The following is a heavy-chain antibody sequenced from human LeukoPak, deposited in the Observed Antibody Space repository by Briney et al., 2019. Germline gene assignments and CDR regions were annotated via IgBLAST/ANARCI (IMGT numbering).Heavy chain of an antibody. Sequence: PGGSLRLSCAASGFTFSGFAMTWVRQAPGKGLEWVAVIWYDGDNEYYADSVKGRFTISRDNSKNTLYLQMNSLRAEDTAVYYCARDGIAAAGQYYCYGMDVWGQGTTVTVSS. J-gene: IGHJ6*02. CDR1: GFTFSGFA. CDR2: IWYDGDNE. D-gene: IGHD6-13*01. CDR3: ARDGIAAAGQYYCYGMDV. V-gene: IGHV3-33*08.